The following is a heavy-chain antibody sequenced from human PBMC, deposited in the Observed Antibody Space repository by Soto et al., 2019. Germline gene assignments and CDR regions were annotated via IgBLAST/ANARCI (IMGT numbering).Heavy chain of an antibody. CDR2: IYWNDDK. J-gene: IGHJ4*02. CDR3: AHTDIIAAAGPY. V-gene: IGHV2-5*01. Sequence: SAHTLANPTQTLTLTCTFSGFSVSTSGWGVGSIRQPPGKALEWLALIYWNDDKRYSPSLKSRLTITKDTSKNQVVLTMTNMDPVDTATYYCAHTDIIAAAGPYWGQGTLVTASS. D-gene: IGHD6-13*01. CDR1: GFSVSTSGWG.